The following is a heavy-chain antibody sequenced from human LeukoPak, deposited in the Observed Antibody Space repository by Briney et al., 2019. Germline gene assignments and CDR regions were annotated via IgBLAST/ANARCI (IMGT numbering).Heavy chain of an antibody. Sequence: GGFLRLSCAASGFTFSNYWMTWVRQAPGKGLEWVANIKQDGSDKYYVDSVKGRFTISRDNAKNSLSLQMNSLRAEDTAVYHCARDRVGYCTSATMGGCSFDYWGQGILVTVSS. J-gene: IGHJ4*02. CDR1: GFTFSNYW. CDR3: ARDRVGYCTSATMGGCSFDY. V-gene: IGHV3-7*01. D-gene: IGHD2-2*01. CDR2: IKQDGSDK.